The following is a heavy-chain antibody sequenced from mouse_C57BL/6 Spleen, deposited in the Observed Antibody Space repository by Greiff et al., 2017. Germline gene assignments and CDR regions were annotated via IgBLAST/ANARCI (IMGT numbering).Heavy chain of an antibody. Sequence: QVQLQQPGAELVMPGASVKLSCKASGYTFTSYWMHWVKQRPGQGLEWIGEIDPSDSYTNYNQKFKGKSTLTVDKSSSTAYMQLSSLTSEDSAVYYCAGLRRGGPYAMDYWGQGTSVTVSS. D-gene: IGHD2-4*01. CDR3: AGLRRGGPYAMDY. CDR1: GYTFTSYW. J-gene: IGHJ4*01. CDR2: IDPSDSYT. V-gene: IGHV1-69*01.